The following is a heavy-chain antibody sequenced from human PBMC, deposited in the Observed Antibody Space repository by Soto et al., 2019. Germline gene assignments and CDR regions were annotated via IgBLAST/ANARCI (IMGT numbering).Heavy chain of an antibody. D-gene: IGHD6-19*01. V-gene: IGHV1-2*02. J-gene: IGHJ4*02. CDR3: ARPPGYISDWYYFDL. Sequence: QVQLVQSGAEVKKPGASVKVSCEASGYTFIDDSMHWVRQAPGQGFEWMGRISPKSGDTNYAQKFQGRVTMTWDTSLNTAYMELSSLMSEDTAVYCCARPPGYISDWYYFDLWGQGTLVTVSS. CDR2: ISPKSGDT. CDR1: GYTFIDDS.